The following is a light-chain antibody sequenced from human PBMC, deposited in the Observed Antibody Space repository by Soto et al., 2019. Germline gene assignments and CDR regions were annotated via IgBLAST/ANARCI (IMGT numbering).Light chain of an antibody. J-gene: IGLJ2*01. CDR2: SNN. Sequence: QSVLTLPPSASGTPGQRVTISCSGSSSNIGSNYVYWYQQLPGTAPKLLIYSNNQRPSGVPDRFSGSKSGTSVSLAISGLRSEDEADYYCAAWDDSLSGVVFGGGTKVTVL. CDR1: SSNIGSNY. V-gene: IGLV1-47*02. CDR3: AAWDDSLSGVV.